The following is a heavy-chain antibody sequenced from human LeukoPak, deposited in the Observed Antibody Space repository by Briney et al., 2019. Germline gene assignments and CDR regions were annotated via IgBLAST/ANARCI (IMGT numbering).Heavy chain of an antibody. CDR2: GSGSGDST. J-gene: IGHJ4*02. CDR3: AKDQNSIAVAGSVDY. CDR1: GFNLTNYA. V-gene: IGHV3-23*01. D-gene: IGHD6-19*01. Sequence: GSLRLPCTGSGFNLTNYAMTWVRPAPGKGVEWVSGGSGSGDSTYYADSVKGRFTISRDNSKNTLYLQMNSLRAEDTAVYYCAKDQNSIAVAGSVDYWGQGTLVTVSS.